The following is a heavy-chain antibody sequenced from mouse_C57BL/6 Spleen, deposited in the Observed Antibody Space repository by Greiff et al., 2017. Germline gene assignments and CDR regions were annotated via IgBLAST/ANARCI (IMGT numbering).Heavy chain of an antibody. CDR2: IYPGDGDT. D-gene: IGHD2-4*01. CDR3: ARCDYDSYFDV. Sequence: QVQLQQSGPELVQPGASVKISCKASGYAFSNSWMNWVKQRPGKGLEWIGRIYPGDGDTNYNGKFNGKATLTADKSSSTAYMQLSSLTSEDSAVYFCARCDYDSYFDVWGTGTTVTVSS. V-gene: IGHV1-82*01. CDR1: GYAFSNSW. J-gene: IGHJ1*03.